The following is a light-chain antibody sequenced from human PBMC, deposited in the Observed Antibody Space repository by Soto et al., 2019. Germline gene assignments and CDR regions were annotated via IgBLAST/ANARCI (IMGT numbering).Light chain of an antibody. Sequence: EVVMTQSPATLSVSPEERATLSCRASQSVSSSYLAWYQQKPGQAPRLLIYGASTRATGIPARFSGSGSGTEFTLTINSLQSEDFAVYYCQQYNNWPRTFGQGTKVDI. CDR3: QQYNNWPRT. CDR1: QSVSSSY. V-gene: IGKV3-15*01. CDR2: GAS. J-gene: IGKJ1*01.